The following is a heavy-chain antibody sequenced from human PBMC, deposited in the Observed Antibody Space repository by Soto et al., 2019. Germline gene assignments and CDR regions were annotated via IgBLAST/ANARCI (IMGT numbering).Heavy chain of an antibody. J-gene: IGHJ4*02. CDR2: IFPGDSDT. CDR1: GYTFTNYW. D-gene: IGHD2-21*01. V-gene: IGHV5-51*01. Sequence: GEPLKISCKAIGYTFTNYWIGWVRQTPGKGLEWMGIIFPGDSDTRYNPSFEGQVTVSADESISTAYLQWNTLKASDTAMYYCVRPNFGAFTHFDFCGQGTLVTV. CDR3: VRPNFGAFTHFDF.